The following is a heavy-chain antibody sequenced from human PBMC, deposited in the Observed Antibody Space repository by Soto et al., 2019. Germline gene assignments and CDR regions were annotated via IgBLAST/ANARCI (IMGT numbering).Heavy chain of an antibody. CDR1: GGSISSSSYY. CDR2: IYYSGST. D-gene: IGHD6-19*01. CDR3: ARERKEVAGTLNPLDY. V-gene: IGHV4-39*02. Sequence: SETLSLTCTVSGGSISSSSYYWGWIRQAPGKGLEWIGSIYYSGSTYYNPSLKSRVTIPVDTSKNQFSLKLSSVTAADTAVYYCARERKEVAGTLNPLDYWGQGTLVTVSS. J-gene: IGHJ4*02.